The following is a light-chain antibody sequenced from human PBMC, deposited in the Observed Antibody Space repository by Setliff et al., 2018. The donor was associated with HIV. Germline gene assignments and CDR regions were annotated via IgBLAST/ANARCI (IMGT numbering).Light chain of an antibody. Sequence: QSVLTQPPSVSGAPGQRVTISCTGSSSNIGAGFDVHWYQQVPGTAPKLLIYANNNRPSGVPDRFSGSNSGTSASLAITGLLPQDEGDYYCQSYDRSLKSVVFGGGTQLTV. V-gene: IGLV1-40*01. CDR2: ANN. CDR3: QSYDRSLKSVV. CDR1: SSNIGAGFD. J-gene: IGLJ2*01.